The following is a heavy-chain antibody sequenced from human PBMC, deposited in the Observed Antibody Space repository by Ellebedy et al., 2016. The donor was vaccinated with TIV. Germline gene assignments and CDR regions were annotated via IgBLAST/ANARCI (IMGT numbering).Heavy chain of an antibody. D-gene: IGHD2/OR15-2a*01. Sequence: PGGSLRLSCAASGFTFSNYAFYWVRQAPDKGLEWVAVISYDGSEKYYADSVKGRLTISRDNSKDTVYLQMSSLGSEDTAVYFCARAPEGIVILSPDYWGQGALVTVSS. CDR3: ARAPEGIVILSPDY. V-gene: IGHV3-30-3*01. CDR1: GFTFSNYA. J-gene: IGHJ4*02. CDR2: ISYDGSEK.